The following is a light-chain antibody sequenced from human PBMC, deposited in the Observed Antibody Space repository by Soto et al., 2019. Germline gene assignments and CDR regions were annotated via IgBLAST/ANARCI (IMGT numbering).Light chain of an antibody. CDR3: QQYDNGLT. CDR2: GAS. V-gene: IGKV3-15*01. CDR1: RRVAGN. Sequence: EIVMTQTPATLSVSPGERATLSCRARRRVAGNLAWYLQKPGQAPRLLIYGASTRATGIPARFSGSGSGTEFTLTISSLQSDDSAVYYCQQYDNGLTFGGGTKVEIK. J-gene: IGKJ4*01.